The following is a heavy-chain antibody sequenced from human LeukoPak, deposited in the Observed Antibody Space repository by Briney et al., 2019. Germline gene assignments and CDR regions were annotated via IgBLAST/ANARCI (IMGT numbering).Heavy chain of an antibody. CDR2: ISYDGSNK. Sequence: PGGSLRLSCAASGFTFSSYAMHWVRQAPGKGLEWVAVISYDGSNKYYADSVKGRFTISRDNSKNTLYLQMNSLRAEDTAVYYCASQITMVRGAKYYYGMDVWGKGPTVTVSS. CDR1: GFTFSSYA. V-gene: IGHV3-30-3*01. D-gene: IGHD3-10*01. CDR3: ASQITMVRGAKYYYGMDV. J-gene: IGHJ6*04.